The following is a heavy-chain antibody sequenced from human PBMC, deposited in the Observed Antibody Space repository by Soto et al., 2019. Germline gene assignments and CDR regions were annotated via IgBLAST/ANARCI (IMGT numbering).Heavy chain of an antibody. D-gene: IGHD3-10*01. CDR1: GGSISSYY. J-gene: IGHJ4*02. V-gene: IGHV4-59*08. CDR3: ARLNYGSGCTYFDY. CDR2: SYYRGST. Sequence: QVQLQESGPGLVKPSETLSLTCTVSGGSISSYYWSWIRQPPGKGLEWSGYSYYRGSTNYKPSLKSRVAIALAPSMNQFSLKHNSMPAADTAVYYCARLNYGSGCTYFDYWGQGTLVTVSS.